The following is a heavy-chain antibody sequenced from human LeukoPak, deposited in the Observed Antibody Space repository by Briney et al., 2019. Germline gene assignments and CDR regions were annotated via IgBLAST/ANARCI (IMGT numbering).Heavy chain of an antibody. D-gene: IGHD1-26*01. V-gene: IGHV3-23*01. CDR1: GFTFSDYY. Sequence: QTGGSLRLSCAASGFTFSDYYMSWIRQAPGKGLEWVSAISGSGGSTYYADSVKGRFTISRDNSKNTLYLQMNSLRAEDTAVYYCARARWLWELVASGSLQDFDYWGQGTLVTVSS. J-gene: IGHJ4*02. CDR3: ARARWLWELVASGSLQDFDY. CDR2: ISGSGGST.